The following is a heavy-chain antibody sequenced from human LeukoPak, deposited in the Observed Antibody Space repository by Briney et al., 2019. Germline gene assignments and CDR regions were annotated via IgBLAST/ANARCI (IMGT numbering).Heavy chain of an antibody. CDR1: GFTFSTFW. CDR3: ARAYKEDY. CDR2: IKHDGSEK. J-gene: IGHJ4*02. V-gene: IGHV3-7*04. Sequence: GGSLRLSCSASGFTFSTFWMNWVRQAPGKGLEWVANIKHDGSEKYYVDSVKGRFTISRDNAKNSLYLQMNSVRAEDTAVYYCARAYKEDYWGQGTLVTVSA. D-gene: IGHD1-14*01.